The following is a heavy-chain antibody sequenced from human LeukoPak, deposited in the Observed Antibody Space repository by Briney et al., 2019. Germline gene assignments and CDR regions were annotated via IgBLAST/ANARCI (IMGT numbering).Heavy chain of an antibody. D-gene: IGHD6-19*01. CDR1: GFSFNTYA. CDR3: ASWPVGWYGEDS. J-gene: IGHJ4*02. Sequence: GGSLRLSCAASGFSFNTYAMSWVRQAPGKGLEWVSAISGGGDTTYYADSVKGRFTISRDNSKNTLYLQMNSLRVEDTAVYYCASWPVGWYGEDSWGQGTLVTVSS. V-gene: IGHV3-23*01. CDR2: ISGGGDTT.